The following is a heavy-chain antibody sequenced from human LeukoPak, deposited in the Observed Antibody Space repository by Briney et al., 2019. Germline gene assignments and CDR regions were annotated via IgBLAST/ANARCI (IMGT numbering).Heavy chain of an antibody. J-gene: IGHJ4*02. CDR1: GFTFRSYG. D-gene: IGHD3-22*01. Sequence: PGRSLRLSCAASGFTFRSYGMHWVRQAPGKGLEGVAVISYDGSNKYYADSVKGRFTISRDNSKNTLYLQMNSQRAEDTAVYYCAKEPQYYYDSSGYHLGFDYWGQGTLVTVSS. V-gene: IGHV3-30*18. CDR2: ISYDGSNK. CDR3: AKEPQYYYDSSGYHLGFDY.